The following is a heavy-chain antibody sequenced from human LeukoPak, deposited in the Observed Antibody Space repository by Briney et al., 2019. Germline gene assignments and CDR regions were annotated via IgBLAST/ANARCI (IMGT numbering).Heavy chain of an antibody. Sequence: SQTLSLTCAISGDSVSSNRATCTWIRQSPSRGLEWLGRTYYRSKWYNDYAVSVISRITINPDTSKNQFSLQLNSVTPEDTAVYYCARGSSSNSWYFDYWGQGTLVTVSS. J-gene: IGHJ4*02. D-gene: IGHD6-13*01. V-gene: IGHV6-1*01. CDR1: GDSVSSNRAT. CDR2: TYYRSKWYN. CDR3: ARGSSSNSWYFDY.